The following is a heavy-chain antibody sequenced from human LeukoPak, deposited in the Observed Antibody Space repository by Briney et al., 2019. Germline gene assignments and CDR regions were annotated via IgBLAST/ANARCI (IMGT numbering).Heavy chain of an antibody. CDR2: ISDNGGST. Sequence: GGPLRLSCSASGFILRSHAMHWVRQAPGKGLEYVSRISDNGGSTYYADSVKGRFTISRDNSRNTLHLQMSSLRVEDTAVYYCVKDSSSGSYFDYWGQGTLVTVSS. CDR3: VKDSSSGSYFDY. D-gene: IGHD3-10*01. V-gene: IGHV3-64D*06. J-gene: IGHJ4*02. CDR1: GFILRSHA.